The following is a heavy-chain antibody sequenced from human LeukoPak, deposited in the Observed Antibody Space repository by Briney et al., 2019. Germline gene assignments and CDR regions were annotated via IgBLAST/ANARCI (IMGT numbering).Heavy chain of an antibody. Sequence: GGSLRLSCAASGVTFSSYWMHWVRQAPGKGLGWVSRINSDGSSTSYADSVKGRFTISRDNAKNTLCLQMNSLRAEDTAVYYCARQRIAVAGRGYYFDYWGQGTLVTVSS. CDR1: GVTFSSYW. D-gene: IGHD6-19*01. CDR3: ARQRIAVAGRGYYFDY. V-gene: IGHV3-74*01. J-gene: IGHJ4*02. CDR2: INSDGSST.